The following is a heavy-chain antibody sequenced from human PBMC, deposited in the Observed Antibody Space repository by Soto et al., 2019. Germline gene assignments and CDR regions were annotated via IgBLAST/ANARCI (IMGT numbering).Heavy chain of an antibody. D-gene: IGHD6-13*01. J-gene: IGHJ4*02. CDR1: GYSFTSYW. Sequence: GESMKISCKGSGYSFTSYWIGWVRQMPGKGLEWMGIIYPGDSDTRYSPSFQGQVTISADKSISTAYLQWSSLKASDTAMYYCARGAAAAGTPSPPYFDYWGQGTLVTVSS. CDR3: ARGAAAAGTPSPPYFDY. CDR2: IYPGDSDT. V-gene: IGHV5-51*01.